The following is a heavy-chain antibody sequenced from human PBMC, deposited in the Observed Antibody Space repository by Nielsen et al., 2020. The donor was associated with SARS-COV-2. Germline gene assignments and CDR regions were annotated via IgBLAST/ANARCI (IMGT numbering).Heavy chain of an antibody. CDR2: INHSGST. D-gene: IGHD3-3*01. CDR3: ARASEWPNYYYYYMDV. V-gene: IGHV4-34*01. Sequence: SETLSLTCAVYGGSFSGYYWSWIRQPPGKGLEWIGEINHSGSTNYNPSLKSRVTISMDTSKNQFSLKLSSVTAADTAVYYCARASEWPNYYYYYMDVWGKGTTVTVSS. CDR1: GGSFSGYY. J-gene: IGHJ6*03.